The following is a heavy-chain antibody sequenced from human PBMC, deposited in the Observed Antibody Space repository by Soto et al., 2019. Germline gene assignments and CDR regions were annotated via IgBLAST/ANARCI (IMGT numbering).Heavy chain of an antibody. D-gene: IGHD2-15*01. J-gene: IGHJ4*02. CDR3: ASYGGSGELDY. V-gene: IGHV4-59*01. CDR2: IYYSGST. CDR1: GGSISSYY. Sequence: PSETLSLTCTVSGGSISSYYWSWIRQPPGKGLEWIGYIYYSGSTNYNPSLKSRVTISVDTSKNQFSLKLSSVTAADTAVYYFASYGGSGELDYWGQGTPATVSS.